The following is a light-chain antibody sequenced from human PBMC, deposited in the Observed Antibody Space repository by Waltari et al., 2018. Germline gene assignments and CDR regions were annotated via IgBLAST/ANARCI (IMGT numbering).Light chain of an antibody. V-gene: IGKV4-1*01. Sequence: DIVMTQSPDSLAVSLGERATINGKSTQSVLYSSNNKNYLAWYQQKPGQPPRLLIYWASTRESGVPDRFSGSGSETDFTLTISSLQAEDVAVYYCQQYYSTPPLTFGGGTKVEIK. CDR1: QSVLYSSNNKNY. CDR2: WAS. J-gene: IGKJ4*01. CDR3: QQYYSTPPLT.